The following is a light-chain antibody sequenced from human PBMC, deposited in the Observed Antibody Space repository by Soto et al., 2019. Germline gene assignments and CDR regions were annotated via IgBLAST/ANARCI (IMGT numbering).Light chain of an antibody. CDR1: SSDVGGYNY. CDR3: NSYTSGSTVL. J-gene: IGLJ2*01. Sequence: QSALTQPASVSGFPGQSITISCTGTSSDVGGYNYVSWYQQHPGKAPKLMIYDVSNRPSGVSNRFSGSKSGNTASLTISGLQAEDEADYYCNSYTSGSTVLFGGGTKVTVL. V-gene: IGLV2-14*03. CDR2: DVS.